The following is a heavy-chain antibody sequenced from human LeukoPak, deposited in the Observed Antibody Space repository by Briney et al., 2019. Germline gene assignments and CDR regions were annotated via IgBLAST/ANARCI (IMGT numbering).Heavy chain of an antibody. V-gene: IGHV3-48*03. CDR3: ARASGSYPMWYYMDV. D-gene: IGHD1-26*01. Sequence: PGGSLRLSCAASGFTFSTYAMTWVRQAPGKGLEWVSYISSSGSTIYYADSVKGRFTISRDNAKNSLYLQMNSLRAEDTAVYYCARASGSYPMWYYMDVWGKGTTVTISS. CDR1: GFTFSTYA. J-gene: IGHJ6*03. CDR2: ISSSGSTI.